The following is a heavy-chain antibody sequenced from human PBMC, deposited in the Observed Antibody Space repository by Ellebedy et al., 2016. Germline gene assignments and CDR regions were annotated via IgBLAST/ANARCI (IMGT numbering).Heavy chain of an antibody. CDR3: ARSRGDYLLTGFDS. D-gene: IGHD3-9*01. V-gene: IGHV4-59*01. CDR1: GGSINNYF. Sequence: SETLSLTCTVSGGSINNYFWSWIRQPPGRGLEWLGYFYNSGSANYNPSLKRRATISGDPSRNQFSLRLNSVTAADTALYFCARSRGDYLLTGFDSWGQGILVTVAS. CDR2: FYNSGSA. J-gene: IGHJ4*02.